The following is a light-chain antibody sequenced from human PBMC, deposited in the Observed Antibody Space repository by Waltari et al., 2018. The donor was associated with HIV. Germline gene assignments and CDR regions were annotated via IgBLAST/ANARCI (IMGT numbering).Light chain of an antibody. J-gene: IGLJ1*01. CDR1: RSDVGGYNY. CDR3: SSYTSSTTPYV. Sequence: QSALTQTASVSGSPGQSITIPCTRTRSDVGGYNYVSWYQQHPGKAPKLMIYEVTSRPSGVSNRFSGSKSGDTASLTISGLQAEDEADYYCSSYTSSTTPYVFGAGTKVTVL. V-gene: IGLV2-14*01. CDR2: EVT.